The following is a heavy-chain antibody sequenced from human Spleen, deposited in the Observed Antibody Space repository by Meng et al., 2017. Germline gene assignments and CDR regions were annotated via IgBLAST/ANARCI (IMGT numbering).Heavy chain of an antibody. CDR3: ARDLGLGDNWFDP. J-gene: IGHJ5*02. Sequence: GGSLRLSCAASGFTFSGHWMHWVRQAPGKGLEWVAVIWYDGSNKYYADSVKGRFTISRDNSKNSLYLQMNSLRAEDTAVYYCARDLGLGDNWFDPWGQGTLVTVSS. D-gene: IGHD5/OR15-5a*01. V-gene: IGHV3-33*08. CDR2: IWYDGSNK. CDR1: GFTFSGHW.